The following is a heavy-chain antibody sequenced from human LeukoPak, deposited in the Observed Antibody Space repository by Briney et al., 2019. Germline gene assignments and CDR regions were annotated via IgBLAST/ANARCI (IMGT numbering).Heavy chain of an antibody. J-gene: IGHJ6*04. CDR2: INPSGGST. CDR3: AMGTVVLRFLEWSIMDV. D-gene: IGHD3-3*01. CDR1: GYTFTSYY. Sequence: GASVKVSCKATGYTFTSYYMHWVRQAPGQGLEWMGIINPSGGSTSYAQKFQGRVTMTRDMSTSTVYMELSSLRPEDTAVYYCAMGTVVLRFLEWSIMDVWGKGTTVTVSS. V-gene: IGHV1-46*01.